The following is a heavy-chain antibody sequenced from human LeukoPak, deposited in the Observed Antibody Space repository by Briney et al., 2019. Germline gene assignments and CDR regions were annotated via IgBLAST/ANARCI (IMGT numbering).Heavy chain of an antibody. D-gene: IGHD5-12*01. V-gene: IGHV6-1*01. CDR2: TYYRSKWYN. Sequence: SQTLSLTCAISGESVSSNSAAWSWIRQSPARGLEWLGRTYYRSKWYNNYAVSVKSRISINPDTSKNQFSLQLNSVTPDDTAVYYCARDGGGGDDLFDYWGQRTLVTVSS. CDR3: ARDGGGGDDLFDY. CDR1: GESVSSNSAA. J-gene: IGHJ4*02.